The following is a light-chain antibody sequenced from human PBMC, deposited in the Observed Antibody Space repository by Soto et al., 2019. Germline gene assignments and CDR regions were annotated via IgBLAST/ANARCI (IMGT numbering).Light chain of an antibody. CDR1: QSVSGN. J-gene: IGKJ4*01. Sequence: EIVMTQSPATLSVSPGERATLSCRASQSVSGNLAWYQQKPGQAPRLLIYGASTRATGIPATFSGSGSGTEFTLTISSLQSEDCAVYYCQQYNNWPLTFGGGTKVEIK. V-gene: IGKV3-15*01. CDR2: GAS. CDR3: QQYNNWPLT.